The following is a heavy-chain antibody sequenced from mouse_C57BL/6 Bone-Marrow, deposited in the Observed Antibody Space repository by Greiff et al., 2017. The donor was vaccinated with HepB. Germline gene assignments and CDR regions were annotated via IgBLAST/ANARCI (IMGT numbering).Heavy chain of an antibody. CDR2: ISDGGSYT. V-gene: IGHV5-4*03. CDR1: GFTFSSYA. J-gene: IGHJ1*03. CDR3: ARAPRGGFDRYFDV. Sequence: EVMLVESGGGLVKPGGSLKLSCAASGFTFSSYAMSWVRQTPEKRLEWVATISDGGSYTYYPDNVKGRFTISRDNAKNNLYLQMSHLKSEDTAMYYCARAPRGGFDRYFDVWGTGTTVTVSS.